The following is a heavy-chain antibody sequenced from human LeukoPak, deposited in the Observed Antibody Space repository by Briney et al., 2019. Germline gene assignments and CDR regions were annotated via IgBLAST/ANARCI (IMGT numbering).Heavy chain of an antibody. Sequence: GGSLRLSCAASGFTFDDYAMHWVRQAPGKGLEWVSGLSWNSGNIGYADSVKGRFTISRDNAKNSLYLQMNSLRAEDTALYYCAKEDTAMVLGWSNFDYRGQGTLVTVSS. D-gene: IGHD5-18*01. CDR2: LSWNSGNI. V-gene: IGHV3-9*01. CDR1: GFTFDDYA. CDR3: AKEDTAMVLGWSNFDY. J-gene: IGHJ4*02.